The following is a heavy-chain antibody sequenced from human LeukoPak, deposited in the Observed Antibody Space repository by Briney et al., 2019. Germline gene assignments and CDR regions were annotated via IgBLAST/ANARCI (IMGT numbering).Heavy chain of an antibody. V-gene: IGHV3-49*04. D-gene: IGHD3-10*01. CDR2: IRSKAYGGTT. Sequence: GGSLRLSCAASGFTFSSYAMSWVRQAPGKGLDWVGFIRSKAYGGTTDCAASVKGRFTISRDDSKSIVYLQMNSLKIDDTAVYFCTRDRGVRGSMGNYYMDVWGKGTTVTISS. J-gene: IGHJ6*03. CDR1: GFTFSSYA. CDR3: TRDRGVRGSMGNYYMDV.